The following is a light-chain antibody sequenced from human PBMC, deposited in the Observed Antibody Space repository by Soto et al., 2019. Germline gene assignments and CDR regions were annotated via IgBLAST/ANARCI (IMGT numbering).Light chain of an antibody. V-gene: IGKV3-15*01. CDR2: GAS. CDR3: QQYNNWPLT. J-gene: IGKJ4*01. CDR1: QSVSSN. Sequence: EIVITQSPSTLSGSPGERATLSCRASQSVSSNLAWYQQKPGQAPRLLIYGASTRATGIPARFSGSGSGTEFTLTISSLQSEDFADYYCQQYNNWPLTFGGGTKVEIK.